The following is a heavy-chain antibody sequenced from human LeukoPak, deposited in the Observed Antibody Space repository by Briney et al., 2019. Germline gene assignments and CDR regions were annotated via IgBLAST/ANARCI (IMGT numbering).Heavy chain of an antibody. CDR1: GGSISRYY. V-gene: IGHV4-59*01. CDR2: FYDSGSS. CDR3: ARGLAVAGTPPFDY. D-gene: IGHD6-19*01. Sequence: PSETLSLTRAVSGGSISRYYWSWIRQPPGKGLEWIGYFYDSGSSNYNPSLKSRVTISVDTSKNQFSLKLSSVTAADTAVYYCARGLAVAGTPPFDYWGQGTLVTVSS. J-gene: IGHJ4*02.